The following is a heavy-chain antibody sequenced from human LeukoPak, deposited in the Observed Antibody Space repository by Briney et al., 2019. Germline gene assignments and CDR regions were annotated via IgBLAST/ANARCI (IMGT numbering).Heavy chain of an antibody. V-gene: IGHV3-21*01. J-gene: IGHJ3*02. CDR2: ISSSSSYI. Sequence: GGSLRLSCAASGFTFSSYSMNWVRQAPGKGLEWVSSISSSSSYIYYADSVKGRFTISRDNAKNSLYLQMNTLRAEDTALYYCARVERCSSTSCYKRGGDAFDIWGQGTMVTVSS. CDR3: ARVERCSSTSCYKRGGDAFDI. CDR1: GFTFSSYS. D-gene: IGHD2-2*02.